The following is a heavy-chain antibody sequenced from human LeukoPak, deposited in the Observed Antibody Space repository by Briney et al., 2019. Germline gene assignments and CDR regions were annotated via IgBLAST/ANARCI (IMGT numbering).Heavy chain of an antibody. D-gene: IGHD3-16*01. V-gene: IGHV4-59*01. J-gene: IGHJ4*02. Sequence: SETLSLTCTVSGGSISSYYWSWIRQPPGKGLEWIGYIYYSGSTNYNPSLKSRVTISVDTSKNQFSLKLSSVTAADTAVYYCARVFTRTAFDYWGQGTLVTVFS. CDR2: IYYSGST. CDR1: GGSISSYY. CDR3: ARVFTRTAFDY.